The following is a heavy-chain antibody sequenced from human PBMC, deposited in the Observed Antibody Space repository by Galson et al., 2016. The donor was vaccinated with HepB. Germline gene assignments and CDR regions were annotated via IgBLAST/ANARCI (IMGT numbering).Heavy chain of an antibody. CDR2: ISSSSGAK. J-gene: IGHJ6*02. V-gene: IGHV3-48*02. CDR1: QFTFSAYS. Sequence: SLRLSCAASQFTFSAYSMNWVRQAPGKGLEWLSFISSSSGAKYYADSVQGRFIISRDNAKKLLYLQMTSLRDEDTAVYYCARGRDILTVQGQYGWGQGTTVIVSS. D-gene: IGHD3-9*01. CDR3: ARGRDILTVQGQYG.